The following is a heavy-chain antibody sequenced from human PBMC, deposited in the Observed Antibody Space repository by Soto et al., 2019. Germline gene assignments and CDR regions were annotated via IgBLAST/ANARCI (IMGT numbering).Heavy chain of an antibody. CDR3: ARNSGRYYGDAFDI. D-gene: IGHD1-26*01. V-gene: IGHV3-30-3*01. J-gene: IGHJ3*02. CDR1: GFTFSNYA. Sequence: QVQLVESGGGVVQPGRSLRLSCAASGFTFSNYAMHWVRQAPGKGLEWVAVISYDGGNTYYADSVKGRFTISRDNSKNTLYLQMNSLRAEDTAMSYCARNSGRYYGDAFDIWGQGTMVTVSS. CDR2: ISYDGGNT.